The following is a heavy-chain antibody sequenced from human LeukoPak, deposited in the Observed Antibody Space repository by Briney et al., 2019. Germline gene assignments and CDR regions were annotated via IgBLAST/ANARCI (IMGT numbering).Heavy chain of an antibody. CDR2: ISSSSSYI. J-gene: IGHJ3*02. CDR1: GFTFSSYS. V-gene: IGHV3-21*01. CDR3: ATQYYYGSGSYYLGVFDI. Sequence: PGGSLRLSCAASGFTFSSYSMNWVRQAPGKGLGWVSSISSSSSYIYYADSVKGRFTISRDNAKNSLYLQMNSLRAEDTAVYYCATQYYYGSGSYYLGVFDIWGQGTMVTVSS. D-gene: IGHD3-10*01.